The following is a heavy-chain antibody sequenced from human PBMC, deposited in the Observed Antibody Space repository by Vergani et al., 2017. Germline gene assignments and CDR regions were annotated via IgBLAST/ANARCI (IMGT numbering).Heavy chain of an antibody. V-gene: IGHV4-59*01. D-gene: IGHD3-22*01. Sequence: QVQLQESGPGLVKPSETLSLTCTVSGGSISSYYWSWIRQPPGKGLEWIGYIYYSGSTNYNPSLKSRFTISVDPSKNQFSLKLSSVTAADTAVYYCARGAQGDYDSSGYYDYWGQGTLVTVSS. CDR1: GGSISSYY. CDR2: IYYSGST. CDR3: ARGAQGDYDSSGYYDY. J-gene: IGHJ4*02.